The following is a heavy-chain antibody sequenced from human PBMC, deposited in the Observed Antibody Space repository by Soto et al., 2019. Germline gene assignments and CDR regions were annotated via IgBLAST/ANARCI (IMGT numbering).Heavy chain of an antibody. CDR2: ISTYTGNT. J-gene: IGHJ6*02. Sequence: QVHLVQSGAEVKKSGASVKVSCKASGYTFTNYDINWVRQAPGQGLEWMGWISTYTGNTNYAQKLQGRVTMTTDTATSTAYMELRSLRSDDTAVYYCARGYYCGSGRPTPGGMDVWGQGTTVTVSS. CDR1: GYTFTNYD. D-gene: IGHD3-10*01. V-gene: IGHV1-18*01. CDR3: ARGYYCGSGRPTPGGMDV.